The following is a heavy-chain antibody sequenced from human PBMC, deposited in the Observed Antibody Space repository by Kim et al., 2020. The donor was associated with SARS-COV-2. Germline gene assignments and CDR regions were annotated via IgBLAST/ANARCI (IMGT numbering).Heavy chain of an antibody. J-gene: IGHJ4*02. V-gene: IGHV5-10-1*01. CDR3: ARQRRKQGSGLSDY. Sequence: SPSFQGHVTISADKSISTAYLQWSSLTASDTAMYYCARQRRKQGSGLSDYWGQGTLVTVSS.